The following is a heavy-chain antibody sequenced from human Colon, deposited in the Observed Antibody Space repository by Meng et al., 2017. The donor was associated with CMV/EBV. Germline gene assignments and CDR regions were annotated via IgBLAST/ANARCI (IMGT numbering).Heavy chain of an antibody. CDR2: TKQDGTES. D-gene: IGHD1-20*01. Sequence: GESLKISCAASGFTFTNYAMSWVRQAPGKGLEWVANTKQDGTESYYADSVKGRFIISRDNRNASLFLQMNSLRVEDTAVYYCAREMGYNWDLGHPYGMDVWGQGTAVTVSS. J-gene: IGHJ6*02. CDR1: GFTFTNYA. V-gene: IGHV3-7*01. CDR3: AREMGYNWDLGHPYGMDV.